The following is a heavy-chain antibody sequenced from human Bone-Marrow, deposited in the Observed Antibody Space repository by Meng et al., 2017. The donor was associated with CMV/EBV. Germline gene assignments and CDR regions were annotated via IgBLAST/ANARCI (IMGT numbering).Heavy chain of an antibody. CDR2: ISYDGTNK. Sequence: GSLKISCAASGFTFSGYAFHWVRQAPGKGLEWVAVISYDGTNKLYADSVKGRFTLSRDNSKHTLYLQMTSLKSEDTALYYCARGGFSASSPSDLWGQGTLVTVSS. J-gene: IGHJ5*02. CDR1: GFTFSGYA. CDR3: ARGGFSASSPSDL. D-gene: IGHD6-6*01. V-gene: IGHV3-30-3*01.